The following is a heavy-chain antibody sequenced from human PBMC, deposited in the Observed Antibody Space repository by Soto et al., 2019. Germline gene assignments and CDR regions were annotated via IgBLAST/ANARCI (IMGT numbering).Heavy chain of an antibody. V-gene: IGHV3-48*02. CDR3: ARQEVRGVIRWFDP. Sequence: PGGSLRLSCAASGFTFSDYSMSWVRQAPGKGPEWVSYISGSSGVIYYVDSVKGRFTVSRDNANNSLYLQMNSLRQEDTAVYYCARQEVRGVIRWFDPWGQGTRATVSS. J-gene: IGHJ5*02. D-gene: IGHD3-10*01. CDR1: GFTFSDYS. CDR2: ISGSSGVI.